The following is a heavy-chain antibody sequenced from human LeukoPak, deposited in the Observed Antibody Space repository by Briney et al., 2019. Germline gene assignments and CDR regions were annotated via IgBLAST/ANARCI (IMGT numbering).Heavy chain of an antibody. CDR1: GGSISSYY. D-gene: IGHD3-22*01. CDR3: ARGHSSGYYTIRINYFDY. Sequence: PSETLSLTCTVSGGSISSYYWSWIRQPPGKGLEWIGYIYYSGSTNYNPSLKSRVTISVDTSKNQFSLKLSSATAADTAVYYCARGHSSGYYTIRINYFDYWGQGTLVTVSS. J-gene: IGHJ4*02. V-gene: IGHV4-59*01. CDR2: IYYSGST.